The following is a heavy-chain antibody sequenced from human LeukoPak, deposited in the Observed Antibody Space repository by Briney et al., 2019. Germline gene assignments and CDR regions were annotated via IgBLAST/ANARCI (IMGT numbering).Heavy chain of an antibody. Sequence: ASVKVSCKASGYTFTGYYMHWVRQAPGQGLEWMGWINPNSGGTNYAQKFQGRVTMTRDTSISTAYMELSRLRSDDTAVYYCARAEYYYDRSSDYWGQGTLVTVSS. V-gene: IGHV1-2*02. J-gene: IGHJ4*02. CDR1: GYTFTGYY. CDR3: ARAEYYYDRSSDY. CDR2: INPNSGGT. D-gene: IGHD3-22*01.